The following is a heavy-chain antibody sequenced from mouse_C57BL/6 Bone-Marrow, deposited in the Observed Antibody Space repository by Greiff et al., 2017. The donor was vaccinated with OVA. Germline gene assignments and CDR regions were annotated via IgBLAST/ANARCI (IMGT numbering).Heavy chain of an antibody. CDR1: GYTFTSYW. V-gene: IGHV1-50*01. CDR2: IDPSDSYT. J-gene: IGHJ1*03. D-gene: IGHD2-2*01. Sequence: QVQLKQPGAELVKPGASVKLSCKASGYTFTSYWMQWVKQRPGQGLEWIGEIDPSDSYTNYNQKFKGKATLTVDTSSSTAYMQLRSLTSEDSEVYDGASSDGNDGYEGYLDVWGTGTTVTVSS. CDR3: ASSDGNDGYEGYLDV.